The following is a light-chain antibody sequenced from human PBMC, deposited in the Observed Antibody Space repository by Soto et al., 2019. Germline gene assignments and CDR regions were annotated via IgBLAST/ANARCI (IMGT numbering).Light chain of an antibody. Sequence: AIRITQSPSSFSASTGDRVTITCRASQGISSYLAWYQQKPGKAPKLLIYAASTLQSGVPSRFSGSGSGKDFTLTISCLQSEDFATYYCQQYYSYPRTFGQGTKVEIK. J-gene: IGKJ1*01. CDR2: AAS. V-gene: IGKV1-8*01. CDR3: QQYYSYPRT. CDR1: QGISSY.